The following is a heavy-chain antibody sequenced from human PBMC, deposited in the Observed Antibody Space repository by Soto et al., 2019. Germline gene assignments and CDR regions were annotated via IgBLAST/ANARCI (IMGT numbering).Heavy chain of an antibody. D-gene: IGHD6-19*01. CDR1: GFTFSDYA. Sequence: VQLVESGGGVVQPGRSLRLSCAASGFTFSDYAMHWVRQAPGKGLEWVAVVSHDGRNTHYADSVKGRFTISRDSSKNTVSLEMTSLRAEDKAVYYCGKGGRQWLVTSDFNYWGQGALVTVSS. CDR3: GKGGRQWLVTSDFNY. V-gene: IGHV3-30*18. J-gene: IGHJ4*02. CDR2: VSHDGRNT.